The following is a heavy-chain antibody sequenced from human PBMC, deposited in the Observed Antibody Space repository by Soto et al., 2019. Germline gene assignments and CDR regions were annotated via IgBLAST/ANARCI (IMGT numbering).Heavy chain of an antibody. Sequence: QVQLVQSGAEVKKPGASVKVSCKSSGYTCTTYGMSWVRQAPGQGLDWMGWISTYNGNTKYAERLQGRVTMTTDTTTSTAYMELRSLRSDYTAVYYCARGPTDYYDNSGDYFLDYWGQGTLVTVSS. J-gene: IGHJ4*02. CDR2: ISTYNGNT. D-gene: IGHD3-22*01. V-gene: IGHV1-18*01. CDR1: GYTCTTYG. CDR3: ARGPTDYYDNSGDYFLDY.